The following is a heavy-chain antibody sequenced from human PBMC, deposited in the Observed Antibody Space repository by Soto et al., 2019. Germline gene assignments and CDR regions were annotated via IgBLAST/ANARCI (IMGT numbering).Heavy chain of an antibody. D-gene: IGHD3-22*01. CDR3: ARGGYYYDSSGYNQRCYYCYYGMDV. J-gene: IGHJ6*02. CDR2: IIPIFGTA. Sequence: QVQLVQSGAEVKKPGSSVKVSCKASGGTFSSYAISWVRQAPGQGLEWMGGIIPIFGTANYAQKFQGRVTITADESTSTDCMELSSLRSKDTAGYYCARGGYYYDSSGYNQRCYYCYYGMDVWGQETTVTVSS. V-gene: IGHV1-69*12. CDR1: GGTFSSYA.